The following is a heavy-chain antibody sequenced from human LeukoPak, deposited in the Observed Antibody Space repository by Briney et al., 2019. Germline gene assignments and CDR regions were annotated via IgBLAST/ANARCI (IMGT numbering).Heavy chain of an antibody. CDR3: ASGRVVAASTFDY. V-gene: IGHV3-21*01. CDR1: GFTFNSYS. J-gene: IGHJ4*02. D-gene: IGHD2-15*01. Sequence: GGSLRLSCAASGFTFNSYSMNWFRQAPGKGLEWVSSISSSSRFIYYADSVKGRFTISRDNAKNSLYLQMNSLRAEDTAVYYCASGRVVAASTFDYWGQGTLVTVSS. CDR2: ISSSSRFI.